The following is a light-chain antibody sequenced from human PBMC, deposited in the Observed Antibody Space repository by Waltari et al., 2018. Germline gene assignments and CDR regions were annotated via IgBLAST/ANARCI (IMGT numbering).Light chain of an antibody. CDR3: QAWDSTTGV. J-gene: IGLJ3*02. V-gene: IGLV3-1*01. Sequence: SYDLTQAPSVSVSPGQTATTPRSGDSLANTYVCWYQQKPGQSPVLVLYQDTKRPSGIPERFSGSNSGTTATLTISGTQALDEADYYCQAWDSTTGVFGGGTRLTVL. CDR1: SLANTY. CDR2: QDT.